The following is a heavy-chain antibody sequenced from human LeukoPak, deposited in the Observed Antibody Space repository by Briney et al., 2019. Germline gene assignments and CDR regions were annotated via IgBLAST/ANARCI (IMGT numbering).Heavy chain of an antibody. Sequence: PGGSLRLSCAASGFTVSSNYMSWVRQAPGKGLEWVSVIYSGGSTYYADSVKGRFTISRDNSKNTLYLQMNILRAEDTAVYYCARYVAARQGNNWFDPWGQGTLVTVSS. J-gene: IGHJ5*02. CDR1: GFTVSSNY. D-gene: IGHD6-6*01. CDR2: IYSGGST. V-gene: IGHV3-66*01. CDR3: ARYVAARQGNNWFDP.